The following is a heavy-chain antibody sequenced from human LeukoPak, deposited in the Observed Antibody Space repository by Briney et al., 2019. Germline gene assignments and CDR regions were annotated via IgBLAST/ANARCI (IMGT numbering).Heavy chain of an antibody. CDR1: GFTFSSYG. D-gene: IGHD3-10*01. CDR2: ISYDGSNK. Sequence: RSLRLSCAASGFTFSSYGMHWVRQAPGKGLEWVAVISYDGSNKYYADSVKGRFTISRDNSKNTLYLQMNSLRAEDTAVYYCAKGRMVRGVITNIPRLMDYWGQGTLVTVSS. V-gene: IGHV3-30*18. CDR3: AKGRMVRGVITNIPRLMDY. J-gene: IGHJ4*02.